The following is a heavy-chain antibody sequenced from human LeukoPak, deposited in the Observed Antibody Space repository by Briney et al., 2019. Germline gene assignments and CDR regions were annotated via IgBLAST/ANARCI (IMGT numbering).Heavy chain of an antibody. V-gene: IGHV1-8*01. CDR2: MNPNSGNT. CDR1: GYTFTSYD. J-gene: IGHJ6*02. D-gene: IGHD3-3*01. Sequence: ASVKVSCKASGYTFTSYDINWVRQATGQGLEWMGWMNPNSGNTGYAQKFQGRVTMTRNTSISTAYMELSSLRSVDTAVYYCARGRGRFLEWLTARDYYYYGMDVWGQGTTVTVSS. CDR3: ARGRGRFLEWLTARDYYYYGMDV.